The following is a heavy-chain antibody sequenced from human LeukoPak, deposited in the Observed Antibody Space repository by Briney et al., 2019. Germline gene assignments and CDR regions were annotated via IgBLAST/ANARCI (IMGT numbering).Heavy chain of an antibody. D-gene: IGHD3-3*01. Sequence: PGGSLRLSCAASGFTFSSYAMSWVRQAPGKGLEWVSAISGSGGSTYYADSVKGRFTISRDNSKNTLYLQMNSLRAEDTAVYYSAKDCPFWSGYYTRWFDPWGQGTLVTVSS. CDR2: ISGSGGST. V-gene: IGHV3-23*01. J-gene: IGHJ5*02. CDR1: GFTFSSYA. CDR3: AKDCPFWSGYYTRWFDP.